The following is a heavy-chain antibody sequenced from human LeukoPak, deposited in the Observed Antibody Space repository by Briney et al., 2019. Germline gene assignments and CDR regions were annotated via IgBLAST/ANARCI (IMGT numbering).Heavy chain of an antibody. Sequence: SETLSLTCSVSGDSISYFYWSWIRQAAGKGLEWIGRIHSSGSTDYNASLKSRVTMSVDTSKNQLSLKVISVTAADTAVYYCARALLWFGELSFRFDPWGQGTLVTVSS. V-gene: IGHV4-4*07. CDR3: ARALLWFGELSFRFDP. D-gene: IGHD3-10*01. CDR2: IHSSGST. CDR1: GDSISYFY. J-gene: IGHJ5*02.